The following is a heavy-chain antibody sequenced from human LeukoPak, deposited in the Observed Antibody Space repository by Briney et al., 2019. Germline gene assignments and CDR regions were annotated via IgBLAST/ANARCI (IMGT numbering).Heavy chain of an antibody. J-gene: IGHJ4*02. CDR2: ISYDGSNK. CDR3: AKDSSSGWEGYFDY. V-gene: IGHV3-30-3*01. Sequence: PGGSLRLSCAASGFTFSSYAMHWVRQAPGKGLEWAAVISYDGSNKYYADSVKGRFTISRDNAKNSLYLQMNSLRAEDTALYYCAKDSSSGWEGYFDYWGQGTLVTVSS. CDR1: GFTFSSYA. D-gene: IGHD6-19*01.